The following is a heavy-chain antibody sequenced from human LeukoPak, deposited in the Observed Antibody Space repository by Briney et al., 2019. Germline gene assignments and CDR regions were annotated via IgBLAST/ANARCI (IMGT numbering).Heavy chain of an antibody. J-gene: IGHJ4*02. Sequence: GGSLRLSCAASGFTVSSNYMSWVRQAPGKGLEWVSVIYSGGSTYYADSVKGRFTISRDDSKNTLYLQMNSLRAEDTAVYYCATSGYSSSWSYFDYWGQGTLVTVSS. V-gene: IGHV3-53*01. CDR2: IYSGGST. CDR3: ATSGYSSSWSYFDY. D-gene: IGHD6-13*01. CDR1: GFTVSSNY.